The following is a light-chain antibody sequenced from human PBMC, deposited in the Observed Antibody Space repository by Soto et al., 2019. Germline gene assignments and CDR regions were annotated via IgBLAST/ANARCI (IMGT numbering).Light chain of an antibody. V-gene: IGKV1-33*01. CDR2: DAF. Sequence: DIQMTQSPSSLSASVGDRVTITCQASHDIINYLNWFHQKPGEAPKLLIFDAFKLETGVPSRFSGSGFGTDFTLTISSLQPEDIATYYCQQYDNLPVTFGGGTKVEIK. CDR3: QQYDNLPVT. J-gene: IGKJ4*01. CDR1: HDIINY.